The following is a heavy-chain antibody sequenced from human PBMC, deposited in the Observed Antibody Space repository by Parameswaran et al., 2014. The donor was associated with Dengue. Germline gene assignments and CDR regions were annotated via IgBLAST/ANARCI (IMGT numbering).Heavy chain of an antibody. J-gene: IGHJ4*02. Sequence: WVRQAPGQGLEWMGRIIPILGIANYAQKFQGRVTITADKSTSTAYMELSSLRSEDTAVYYCARDLRYFDWMNDYWGQGTLVTVSS. V-gene: IGHV1-69*04. CDR3: ARDLRYFDWMNDY. CDR2: IIPILGIA. D-gene: IGHD3-9*01.